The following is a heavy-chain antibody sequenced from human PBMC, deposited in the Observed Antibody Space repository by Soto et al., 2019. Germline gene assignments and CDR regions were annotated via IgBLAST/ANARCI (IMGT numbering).Heavy chain of an antibody. J-gene: IGHJ4*02. V-gene: IGHV3-7*03. CDR3: VRVGRLGGY. Sequence: EVQLVESGGGLVQPGGSLRLSCAASGFTFSTYWMSWVRQAPGKGLEWVANIKEDGSEKYYVDSVKGRFTNSRDNANNSLYLQANSLRAEDTAVYYCVRVGRLGGYWGQGTLVTVSS. D-gene: IGHD3-16*01. CDR1: GFTFSTYW. CDR2: IKEDGSEK.